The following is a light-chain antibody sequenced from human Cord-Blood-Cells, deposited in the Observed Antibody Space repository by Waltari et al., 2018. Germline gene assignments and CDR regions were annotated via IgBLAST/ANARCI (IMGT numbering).Light chain of an antibody. Sequence: DIQMTQSPSSLSASVGDRITLTCRASQSISSYLNWYQQKPGKPPKLLIYAASSLQSGVTSRFSGSGSGTDFSLTISSLQPEDFATYYGQQSYSTLFTFGPGTKVDIK. CDR2: AAS. V-gene: IGKV1-39*01. CDR1: QSISSY. J-gene: IGKJ3*01. CDR3: QQSYSTLFT.